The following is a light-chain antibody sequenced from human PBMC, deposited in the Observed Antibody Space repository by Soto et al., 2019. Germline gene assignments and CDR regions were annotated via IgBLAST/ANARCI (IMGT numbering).Light chain of an antibody. CDR3: QQLNSYPPLFT. CDR1: QGISSY. CDR2: AAS. V-gene: IGKV1-9*01. J-gene: IGKJ3*01. Sequence: IQLTQSPSSLSASVGDRVTITCRASQGISSYLAWYQQKPGKAPKLLIYAASTLQSGVPSRFSGSGSGTDFPLTISSLQPEDFATYYCQQLNSYPPLFTFGPGTKVDIK.